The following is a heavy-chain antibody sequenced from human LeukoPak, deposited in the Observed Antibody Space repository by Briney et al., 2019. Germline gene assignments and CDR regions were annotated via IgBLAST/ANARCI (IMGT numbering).Heavy chain of an antibody. J-gene: IGHJ6*02. D-gene: IGHD3-16*02. Sequence: GGSLRLSCAASGFTFSSYAMSWVRQAPGKGLEWVSAISDSGGSTYYTDSVKGRFTISRDNSKNTLYLQMNSLRAEDTAVYYCAKDRSYGMDVWGQGTTVTVSS. V-gene: IGHV3-23*01. CDR1: GFTFSSYA. CDR3: AKDRSYGMDV. CDR2: ISDSGGST.